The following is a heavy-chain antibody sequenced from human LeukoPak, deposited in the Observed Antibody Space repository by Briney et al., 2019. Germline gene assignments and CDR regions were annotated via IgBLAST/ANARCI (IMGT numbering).Heavy chain of an antibody. CDR2: ISAYNGNT. CDR3: ARGVSNYLGTSGYSDY. J-gene: IGHJ4*02. V-gene: IGHV1-18*01. CDR1: AYTFTSYG. D-gene: IGHD3-22*01. Sequence: ASVKDPWKASAYTFTSYGITWLRQAPGHGLEWMGWISAYNGNTNYAQKLQGRVTMTTDTSTSTAYMELRSLRSDDTAVYYCARGVSNYLGTSGYSDYCGAGNLVTVSS.